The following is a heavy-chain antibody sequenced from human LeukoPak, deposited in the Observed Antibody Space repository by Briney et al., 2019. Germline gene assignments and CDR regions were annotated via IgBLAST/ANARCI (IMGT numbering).Heavy chain of an antibody. CDR3: ARDCSSTSCYTDY. CDR1: GGTFSSYA. V-gene: IGHV1-69*05. J-gene: IGHJ4*02. CDR2: IIPIFGTA. Sequence: SVKVSCKASGGTFSSYAISWVRQAPGQGLEWMGGIIPIFGTANYAQKFQGRVTMTIDTSTSTAYMELRSLRSDDTAVYYCARDCSSTSCYTDYWGQGTLVTVSS. D-gene: IGHD2-2*02.